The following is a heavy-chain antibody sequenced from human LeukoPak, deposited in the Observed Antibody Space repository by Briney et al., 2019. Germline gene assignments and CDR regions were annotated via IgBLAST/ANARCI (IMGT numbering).Heavy chain of an antibody. CDR3: ARDLGATTYFDY. V-gene: IGHV4-59*01. Sequence: PSETLSLTCTVSGGSISSYYWSWIRQPPGKGLEWIGYIYYSGSTNYNPSLKSRVTISVDTSKNQFSLKLSSVTAADTAVYYCARDLGATTYFDYWGQGTLVTVSS. CDR1: GGSISSYY. J-gene: IGHJ4*02. CDR2: IYYSGST. D-gene: IGHD5-12*01.